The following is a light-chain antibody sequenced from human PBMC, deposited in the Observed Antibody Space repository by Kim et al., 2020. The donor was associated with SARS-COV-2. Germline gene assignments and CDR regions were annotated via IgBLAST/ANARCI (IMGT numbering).Light chain of an antibody. CDR3: HVWYTSSDYQYV. J-gene: IGLJ1*01. CDR2: FDS. Sequence: GKTARITCGGVNIGSNSLHCYQQNSGPAPVLVMYFDSYRPAYIPERFSASKSGNTATLTINKVEAGDEADYYCHVWYTSSDYQYVFGTWTKVTDL. V-gene: IGLV3-21*04. CDR1: NIGSNS.